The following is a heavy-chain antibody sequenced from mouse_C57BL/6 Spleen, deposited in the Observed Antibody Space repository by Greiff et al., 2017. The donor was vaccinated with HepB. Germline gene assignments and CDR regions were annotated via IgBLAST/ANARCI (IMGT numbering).Heavy chain of an antibody. J-gene: IGHJ2*01. CDR1: GFTFSDYG. CDR3: ASRTGFDY. Sequence: EVQGVESGGGLVKPGGSLKLSCAASGFTFSDYGMHWVRQAPEQGLEWVAYISSGSSTIYYADTVKGRFTISSDTAKNTLFLQMTSLRSEDTAMYYCASRTGFDYWGQGTTLTVSS. CDR2: ISSGSSTI. V-gene: IGHV5-17*01.